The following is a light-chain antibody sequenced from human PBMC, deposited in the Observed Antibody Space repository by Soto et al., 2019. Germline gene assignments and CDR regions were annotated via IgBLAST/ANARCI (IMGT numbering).Light chain of an antibody. CDR2: RDS. CDR1: NVGSKN. J-gene: IGLJ2*01. Sequence: SYELTKPLSVSVALGQTATISCGGDNVGSKNVQWYQRKPGQAPLMVIYRDSGRPSEIPERFSGSHSGNTATLTITRAQGGDEADYYCQVWDSNTAHVLFGGGTKLTVL. V-gene: IGLV3-9*01. CDR3: QVWDSNTAHVL.